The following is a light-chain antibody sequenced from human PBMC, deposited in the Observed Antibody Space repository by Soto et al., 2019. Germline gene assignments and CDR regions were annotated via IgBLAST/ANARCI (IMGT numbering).Light chain of an antibody. CDR2: EVN. CDR1: SSNVGSYKL. V-gene: IGLV2-23*02. CDR3: CSYAGSYPVI. J-gene: IGLJ2*01. Sequence: QSALTQPASVSGSPGQSITISCTGTSSNVGSYKLVSWYQQHPGKAPKLMIFEVNKRPSGVSNRFSGSKSGNTASLTISGLQAEDESDYFCCSYAGSYPVIFGGGTKLTVL.